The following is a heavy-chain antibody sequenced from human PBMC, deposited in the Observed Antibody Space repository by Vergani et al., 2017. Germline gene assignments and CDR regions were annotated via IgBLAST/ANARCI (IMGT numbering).Heavy chain of an antibody. Sequence: QVQLQESGPGLVKPSETLSLTCTVSGGSISSYYWSWIRQPPGKGLEWIGYIYYSGSTNYNPSLKSLVTMSVDTSKNQCSMTLSSVTAADTAVYYCAREVRSFSPFDYWGQGTLVTVSS. V-gene: IGHV4-59*01. CDR2: IYYSGST. CDR3: AREVRSFSPFDY. J-gene: IGHJ4*02. CDR1: GGSISSYY.